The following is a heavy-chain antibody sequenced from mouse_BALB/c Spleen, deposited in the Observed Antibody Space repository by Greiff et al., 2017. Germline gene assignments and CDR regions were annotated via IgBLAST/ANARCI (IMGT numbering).Heavy chain of an antibody. CDR2: INSNGGST. CDR3: ARDRGEAMDY. J-gene: IGHJ4*01. CDR1: GFTFSSYG. V-gene: IGHV5-6-3*01. D-gene: IGHD3-1*01. Sequence: EVKVVESGGGLVQPGGSLKLSCAASGFTFSSYGMSWVRQTPDKRLELVATINSNGGSTYYPDSVKGRFTISRDNAKNTLYLQMSSLKSEDTAMYYCARDRGEAMDYWGQGTSVTVSS.